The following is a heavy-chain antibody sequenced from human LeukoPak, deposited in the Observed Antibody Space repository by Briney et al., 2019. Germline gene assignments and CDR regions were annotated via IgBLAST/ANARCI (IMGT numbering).Heavy chain of an antibody. CDR2: ISGSSSTI. CDR3: ARDRIKSGSYYFDY. D-gene: IGHD1-26*01. V-gene: IGHV3-48*01. J-gene: IGHJ4*02. Sequence: GGSVRLSCAASAFTFSDYSMNWVRQAPGKGLEWVSYISGSSSTIYYADSVKGRFTISRDNAKNQMYLQMNSLRAEDTAVYYCARDRIKSGSYYFDYWGQGPLVTVSS. CDR1: AFTFSDYS.